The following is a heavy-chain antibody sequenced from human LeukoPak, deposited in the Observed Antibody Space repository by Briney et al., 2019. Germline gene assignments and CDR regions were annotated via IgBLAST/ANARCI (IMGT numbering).Heavy chain of an antibody. CDR2: ISSSSSSYI. V-gene: IGHV3-21*01. CDR1: GFTFSSYS. CDR3: ARGGYYGSGSYYPPYNWFDP. D-gene: IGHD3-10*01. J-gene: IGHJ5*02. Sequence: GGSLRLSCAASGFTFSSYSMNWVRQAPGKGLEWVSSISSSSSSYIYYADSVKGRFTISRDNAKNSLYLQMNSLRAEDTAVYYCARGGYYGSGSYYPPYNWFDPWGQGTLVTVSS.